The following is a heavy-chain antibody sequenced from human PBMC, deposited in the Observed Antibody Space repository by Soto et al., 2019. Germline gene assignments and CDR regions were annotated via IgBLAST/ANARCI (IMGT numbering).Heavy chain of an antibody. CDR1: GYTFSDFA. J-gene: IGHJ4*02. Sequence: QVQLVQSGAEVKKPEASVKVSCKASGYTFSDFAVYWVRQAPGQSLEWMGWINAGNGHTKYSQKFQGRVTISTDTSASTAYMELSNLRFEDTAVYYCARAYCSSGDCPAGGYWGQGTLVTVSS. CDR2: INAGNGHT. V-gene: IGHV1-3*01. CDR3: ARAYCSSGDCPAGGY. D-gene: IGHD2-2*01.